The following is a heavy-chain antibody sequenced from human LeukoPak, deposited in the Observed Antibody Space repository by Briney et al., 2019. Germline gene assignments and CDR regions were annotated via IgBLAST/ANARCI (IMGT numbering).Heavy chain of an antibody. CDR1: GFTFSSYG. J-gene: IGHJ4*02. CDR2: ISGSGGST. D-gene: IGHD3-10*01. CDR3: AKGPLWFGELGGFDY. Sequence: GGSLRLSCAASGFTFSSYGMSWVRQAPGKGLEWVSAISGSGGSTYYADSVKGRFTISRDNSKNTLYLQMNSLRAEDTAVYYCAKGPLWFGELGGFDYWGQGTLVTVSS. V-gene: IGHV3-23*01.